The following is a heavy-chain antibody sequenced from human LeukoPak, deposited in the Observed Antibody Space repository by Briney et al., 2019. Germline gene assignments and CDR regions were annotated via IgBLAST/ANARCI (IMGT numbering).Heavy chain of an antibody. D-gene: IGHD3-10*01. CDR1: GYTFTGYY. J-gene: IGHJ3*02. Sequence: ASVKVSCKASGYTFTGYYMHWVRQAPGQGLEWMGWINPNSGGTNYAQKLQGRVTMTRDTSISTAYMELSRLRSDDTAVYYCARESQHRYGSGSRAFDIWGQGTMVTVSS. CDR2: INPNSGGT. CDR3: ARESQHRYGSGSRAFDI. V-gene: IGHV1-2*02.